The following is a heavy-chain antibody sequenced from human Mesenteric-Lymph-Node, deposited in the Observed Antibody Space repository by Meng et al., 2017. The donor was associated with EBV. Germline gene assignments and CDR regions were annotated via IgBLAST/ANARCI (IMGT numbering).Heavy chain of an antibody. D-gene: IGHD4-11*01. Sequence: VQVQQWGAVLVKASDTLSLTCAVSGESLSGYHGSWIRQSPGKGLERIGEINHSGNTNYNPSLESRLTISVDTSRNHFSLKLTSVTAADTAVYYCARGRIDDYTKFFDYWGQGTLVTVSS. V-gene: IGHV4-34*01. CDR2: INHSGNT. CDR3: ARGRIDDYTKFFDY. J-gene: IGHJ4*02. CDR1: GESLSGYH.